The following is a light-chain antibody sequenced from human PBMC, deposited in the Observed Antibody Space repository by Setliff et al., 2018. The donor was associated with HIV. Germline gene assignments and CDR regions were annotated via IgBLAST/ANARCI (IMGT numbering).Light chain of an antibody. Sequence: QSALTQPASVSGSPGQSITISCTGTSSDVGGYNYVSWYQQHPGKAPKLMIYDVSKRPSGVSNRFSGSKSCHTASLTISGLQAEDEADYYCCSYAGSSTPYVFGTGTKVTVL. CDR1: SSDVGGYNY. CDR2: DVS. V-gene: IGLV2-23*02. J-gene: IGLJ1*01. CDR3: CSYAGSSTPYV.